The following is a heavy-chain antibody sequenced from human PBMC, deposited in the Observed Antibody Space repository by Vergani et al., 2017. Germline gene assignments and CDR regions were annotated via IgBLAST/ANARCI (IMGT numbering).Heavy chain of an antibody. Sequence: QLQLQESGPGLVKPSETLSLTCTVSGGSISSSSYYWGWIRQPPGKGLEWIGSIYYSGSTYYNPSLKSRVTISVDTSKNQFSLKLSSGPAADTAVYYCARPLYSGSYFSFDYWGQGTLVTVSS. CDR2: IYYSGST. V-gene: IGHV4-39*01. CDR1: GGSISSSSYY. J-gene: IGHJ4*02. CDR3: ARPLYSGSYFSFDY. D-gene: IGHD1-26*01.